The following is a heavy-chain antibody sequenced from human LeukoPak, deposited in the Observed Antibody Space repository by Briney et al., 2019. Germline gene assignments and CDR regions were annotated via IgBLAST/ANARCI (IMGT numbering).Heavy chain of an antibody. V-gene: IGHV1-18*01. Sequence: ASVKVTCKASGYTFTSYGISWVRQAPGQGLEWMGWISAYNGNTNYAQKLQGRVTMTTDTSTSTAYMELRSLRSDDTAVYYCARDPSYGSSGDAFDIWGQGTMVTVSS. J-gene: IGHJ3*02. CDR2: ISAYNGNT. CDR1: GYTFTSYG. CDR3: ARDPSYGSSGDAFDI. D-gene: IGHD1-26*01.